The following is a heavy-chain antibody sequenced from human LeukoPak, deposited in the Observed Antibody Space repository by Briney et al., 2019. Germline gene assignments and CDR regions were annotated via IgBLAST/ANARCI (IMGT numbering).Heavy chain of an antibody. J-gene: IGHJ4*02. Sequence: GSLRLSCSASGFTFSSYAMHWVRQTPGKGLEYVSAISINGGSTYYTDSVKGRFTISRDNAKNTLYLQMSSLRAEDTAVYYCVRRSPRDCSTTSCYSSSWYFDYWGQGTLVTVSS. D-gene: IGHD2-2*02. CDR3: VRRSPRDCSTTSCYSSSWYFDY. CDR1: GFTFSSYA. CDR2: ISINGGST. V-gene: IGHV3-64D*06.